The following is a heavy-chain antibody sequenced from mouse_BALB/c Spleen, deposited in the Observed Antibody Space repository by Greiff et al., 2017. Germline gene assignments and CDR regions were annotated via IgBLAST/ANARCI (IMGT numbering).Heavy chain of an antibody. Sequence: VQLQQPGAELVMPGASVKMSCKASGYTFTDYWMHWVKQRPGQGLEWIGAIDTSDSYTSYNQKFKGKATLTVDESSSTAYMQLSSLTSEDSAVYYCARDGYSFDYWGQGTTLTVSS. D-gene: IGHD2-3*01. CDR3: ARDGYSFDY. J-gene: IGHJ2*01. CDR1: GYTFTDYW. CDR2: IDTSDSYT. V-gene: IGHV1-69*01.